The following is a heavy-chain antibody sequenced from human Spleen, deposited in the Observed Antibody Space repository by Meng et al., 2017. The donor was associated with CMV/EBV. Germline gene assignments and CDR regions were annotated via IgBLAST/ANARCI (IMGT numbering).Heavy chain of an antibody. CDR2: INHGGST. D-gene: IGHD6-13*01. CDR3: ARASRWRYSRPRTPLYFDF. Sequence: YGSWIRPSPGKGLEWIGEINHGGSTNYNPSLKSRVTISRDTSKNQFFLNLASVTAADAALYYCARASRWRYSRPRTPLYFDFWGPGTLVTVSS. J-gene: IGHJ4*02. V-gene: IGHV4-34*01. CDR1: Y.